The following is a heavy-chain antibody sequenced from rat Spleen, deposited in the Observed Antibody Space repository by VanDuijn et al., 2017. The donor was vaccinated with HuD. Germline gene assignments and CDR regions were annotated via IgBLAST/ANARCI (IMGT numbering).Heavy chain of an antibody. CDR1: GFSLISYG. CDR3: ARWGDY. J-gene: IGHJ3*01. V-gene: IGHV2S8*01. CDR2: ISSGGST. Sequence: QVQVRESGPGLVQPSQTLSLSCTVSGFSLISYGVNWVRQSPGQGLEWIAAISSGGSTYYNSALKSRLSISRDTSKSQVFLKMNSLQTEDTAMYFCARWGDYWGQGTLVTVSS.